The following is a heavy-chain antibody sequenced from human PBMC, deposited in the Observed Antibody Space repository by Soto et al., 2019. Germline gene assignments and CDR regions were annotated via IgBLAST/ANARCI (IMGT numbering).Heavy chain of an antibody. D-gene: IGHD3-10*01. CDR1: GFTFGDYA. Sequence: PGGSLRLSCTAAGFTFGDYAMSWVRQAPGKGLEWVGFIRSKAYGGTTEYAASVKGRFTISRDDSKSIAYLQMNSLKTEDTAVYYCTRDTGGFYGMDVWGQGTTVTVSS. V-gene: IGHV3-49*04. J-gene: IGHJ6*02. CDR3: TRDTGGFYGMDV. CDR2: IRSKAYGGTT.